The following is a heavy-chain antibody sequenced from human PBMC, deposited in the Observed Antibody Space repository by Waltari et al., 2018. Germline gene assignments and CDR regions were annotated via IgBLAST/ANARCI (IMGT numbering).Heavy chain of an antibody. D-gene: IGHD3-10*01. Sequence: QVQLKEWGAGTLKPSETLSLTCAVYGGSFSGYHWSWIRQSPGKGLEWIGEIHYGTTNYNPPLKRRVIISADTSKNQFSLRLTSVTAADTAVYYCARGGVPDAYGSGSHYRNWFEPWGQGTLVTVSS. CDR2: IHYGTT. V-gene: IGHV4-34*01. CDR3: ARGGVPDAYGSGSHYRNWFEP. J-gene: IGHJ5*02. CDR1: GGSFSGYH.